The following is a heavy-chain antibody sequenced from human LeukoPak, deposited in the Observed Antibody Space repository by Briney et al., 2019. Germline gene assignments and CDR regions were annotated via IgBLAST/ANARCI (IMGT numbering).Heavy chain of an antibody. Sequence: ASVKVSCKASGYTFTSYGISWVRQAPGQGLEWMGWISAYNGNTNYAQKLQGRVTMTTDTSTSTAYMELRSLRSDDTAVYYCARGPSSGPVGGPPDYWGQGTLVTVSS. CDR3: ARGPSSGPVGGPPDY. J-gene: IGHJ4*02. V-gene: IGHV1-18*01. CDR1: GYTFTSYG. CDR2: ISAYNGNT. D-gene: IGHD6-6*01.